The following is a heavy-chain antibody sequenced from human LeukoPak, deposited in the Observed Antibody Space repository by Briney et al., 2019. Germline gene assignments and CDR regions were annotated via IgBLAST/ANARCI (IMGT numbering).Heavy chain of an antibody. Sequence: PSETLSLTCAVYGGSFSGYYWSWIRQPPGKGLEWIGEINHSGSTNYNPSLKSRVTISVDTSKNQFSLKLSSVTAADTAVYYCARANYVWGSYRYRGAWFDPWGQGTLVTVSS. CDR1: GGSFSGYY. J-gene: IGHJ5*02. CDR2: INHSGST. V-gene: IGHV4-34*01. CDR3: ARANYVWGSYRYRGAWFDP. D-gene: IGHD3-16*02.